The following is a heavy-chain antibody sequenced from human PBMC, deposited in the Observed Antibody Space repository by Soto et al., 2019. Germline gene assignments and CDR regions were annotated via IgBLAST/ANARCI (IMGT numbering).Heavy chain of an antibody. V-gene: IGHV4-34*01. D-gene: IGHD6-6*01. CDR1: GGSFSGYY. Sequence: PSETLSLTCAVYGGSFSGYYWSWIRQPPGKGLEWIGEINHSGSTNYNPSLKSRVTISVDTSKNQFSLKLSSVTAADTAVYYCARCEAARGGGFRQKRRGRFDPWGQGTLVTVSS. J-gene: IGHJ5*02. CDR3: ARCEAARGGGFRQKRRGRFDP. CDR2: INHSGST.